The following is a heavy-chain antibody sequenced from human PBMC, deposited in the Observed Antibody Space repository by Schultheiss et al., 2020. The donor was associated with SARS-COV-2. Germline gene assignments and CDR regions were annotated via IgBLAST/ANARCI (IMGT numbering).Heavy chain of an antibody. CDR2: IWYDGSNK. D-gene: IGHD6-19*01. Sequence: SLKISCAASGFIFSRYGMHWVRQAPGKGLEWVAVIWYDGSNKYYADSVKGRFTISRDNSKNTLYLQMSSLRAEDTAVYYCARDHISKAVAGTGHDYWGQGTLVTVSS. V-gene: IGHV3-33*01. J-gene: IGHJ4*02. CDR1: GFIFSRYG. CDR3: ARDHISKAVAGTGHDY.